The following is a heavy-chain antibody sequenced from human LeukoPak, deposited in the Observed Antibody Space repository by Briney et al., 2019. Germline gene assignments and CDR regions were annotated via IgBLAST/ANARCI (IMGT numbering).Heavy chain of an antibody. V-gene: IGHV1-8*01. CDR2: MNPNSGNT. CDR1: GYTFTSYD. Sequence: GASVKVSCKASGYTFTSYDINWVRQATGQGLEWMGWMNPNSGNTGYAQKFQGRVTITADKSTSTAYMELSSLRSEDTAVYYCAEHHSIAVAGHVQYYFDYWGQGTLVTVSS. J-gene: IGHJ4*02. CDR3: AEHHSIAVAGHVQYYFDY. D-gene: IGHD6-19*01.